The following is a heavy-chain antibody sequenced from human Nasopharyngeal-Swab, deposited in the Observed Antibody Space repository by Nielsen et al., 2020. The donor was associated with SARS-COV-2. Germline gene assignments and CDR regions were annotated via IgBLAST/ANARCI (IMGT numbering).Heavy chain of an antibody. V-gene: IGHV3-74*01. CDR2: INSDGSST. CDR1: GFTFSSYW. CDR3: ARGRYYDYVWGSYGPDY. Sequence: GESLKISCAASGFTFSSYWMHWVRQAPGKGLVWVSRINSDGSSTSYADSVKGRFTISRDNAKNTLYLQMNSLRAEDTAVYYCARGRYYDYVWGSYGPDYWGQGTLVTVSS. J-gene: IGHJ4*02. D-gene: IGHD3-16*01.